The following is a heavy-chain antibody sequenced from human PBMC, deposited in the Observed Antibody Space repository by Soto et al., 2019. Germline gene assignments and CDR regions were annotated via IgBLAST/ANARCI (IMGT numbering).Heavy chain of an antibody. CDR1: GFTFSSYW. CDR3: ASQIFWSGSTAHGMDV. D-gene: IGHD3-3*01. Sequence: GGSLRLSCAASGFTFSSYWMSWVRQAPGKGLEWVADIKQDGSEKYYVDSVNGRFTISRDNSKNTLYLQMNSLRAEDTAVYYCASQIFWSGSTAHGMDVWGQGTAVTVSS. J-gene: IGHJ6*02. V-gene: IGHV3-7*01. CDR2: IKQDGSEK.